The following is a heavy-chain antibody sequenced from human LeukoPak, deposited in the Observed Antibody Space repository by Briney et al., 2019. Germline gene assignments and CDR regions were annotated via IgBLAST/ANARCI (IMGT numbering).Heavy chain of an antibody. CDR1: GFTVSSNY. J-gene: IGHJ4*02. Sequence: PGGSLRLSCAASGFTVSSNYMSWVRQAPGKGLEWVSVIYSGGSTYYADSVKGRFTISRDNSKNTLYLQMNSLRAEDTAVYYCAKAPSWSPIGYWGQGTLVTASS. D-gene: IGHD6-13*01. CDR2: IYSGGST. V-gene: IGHV3-66*01. CDR3: AKAPSWSPIGY.